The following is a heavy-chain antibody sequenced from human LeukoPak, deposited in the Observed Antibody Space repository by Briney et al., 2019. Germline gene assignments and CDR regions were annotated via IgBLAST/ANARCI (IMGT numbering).Heavy chain of an antibody. Sequence: SETLSLTCTVSGGSISSYYWSWIRQPPGKGLEWIGNMHYSGSTNYNPSLKSRVTISVDTSMNQFSLLLTSATAADTAVYYCARDSLLRGSGWDYWYFDLWGRGTLVTVSS. CDR2: MHYSGST. V-gene: IGHV4-59*01. CDR3: ARDSLLRGSGWDYWYFDL. D-gene: IGHD6-25*01. J-gene: IGHJ2*01. CDR1: GGSISSYY.